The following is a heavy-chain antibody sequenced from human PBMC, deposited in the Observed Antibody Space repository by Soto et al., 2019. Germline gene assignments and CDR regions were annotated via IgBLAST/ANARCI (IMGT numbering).Heavy chain of an antibody. Sequence: QVQLVESGGGVVQPGRSLRLSCAASGFTFSSYGMHWVRQAPGKGLEWVAVISYDGSNKYYADSVKGRFTISRDNSKNTLYLQMNSLRAEDTAVYDCAKDRVTMIVVAPFDYWGQGTLVTVSS. CDR1: GFTFSSYG. CDR2: ISYDGSNK. J-gene: IGHJ4*02. D-gene: IGHD3-22*01. CDR3: AKDRVTMIVVAPFDY. V-gene: IGHV3-30*18.